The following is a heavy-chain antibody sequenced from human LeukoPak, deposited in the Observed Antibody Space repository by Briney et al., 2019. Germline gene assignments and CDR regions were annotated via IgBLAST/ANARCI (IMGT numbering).Heavy chain of an antibody. CDR2: IIPIFGTA. J-gene: IGHJ6*02. CDR3: ARAAYCGGDCYSGGAYYYGMDV. Sequence: SVKVSCKASGGTFSSYAISWVRQAPGQGLEWMGGIIPIFGTANYAQKFQGRVTITADESTGTAYMELSSLRSEDTAVYYCARAAYCGGDCYSGGAYYYGMDVWGQGTTVTVSS. CDR1: GGTFSSYA. V-gene: IGHV1-69*01. D-gene: IGHD2-21*02.